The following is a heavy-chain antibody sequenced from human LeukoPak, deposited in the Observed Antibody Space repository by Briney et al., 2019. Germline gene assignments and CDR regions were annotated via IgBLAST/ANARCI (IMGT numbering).Heavy chain of an antibody. D-gene: IGHD5-12*01. J-gene: IGHJ6*02. V-gene: IGHV1-2*02. CDR2: INPNSGGT. CDR3: ARVRSGYSGYDRCYYYGMDV. CDR1: GYTFTGYY. Sequence: ASVKVSCKASGYTFTGYYMHWVRQAPGQGLEWMGWINPNSGGTNYAQQFQGRVTMTRDTSISTAYMELSRLRSDDTAVYYCARVRSGYSGYDRCYYYGMDVWGQGYLVTVSS.